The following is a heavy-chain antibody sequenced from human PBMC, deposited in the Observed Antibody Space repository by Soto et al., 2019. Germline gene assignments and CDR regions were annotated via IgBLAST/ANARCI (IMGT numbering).Heavy chain of an antibody. J-gene: IGHJ4*02. CDR3: ARTTLGYSYGYLDY. CDR2: IYYSGST. Sequence: PSETLSLTCTVSGGSISSYYWSWIRQPPGKGLEWIGYIYYSGSTNYNPSLKSRVTISVDTSKNQFSLKLSSVAAADTAVYYCARTTLGYSYGYLDYWGRGTLVTVSS. CDR1: GGSISSYY. D-gene: IGHD5-18*01. V-gene: IGHV4-59*08.